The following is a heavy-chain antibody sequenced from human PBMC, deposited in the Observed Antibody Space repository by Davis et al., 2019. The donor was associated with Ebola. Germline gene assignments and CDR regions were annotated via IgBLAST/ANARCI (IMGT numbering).Heavy chain of an antibody. J-gene: IGHJ6*02. CDR1: GFTFSNYA. CDR2: ISATGADI. V-gene: IGHV3-23*01. CDR3: ARESWYCRTTSCYHYYYYGMDV. Sequence: GESLKISCAASGFTFSNYAMSWVRQAPGGGLEWVAGISATGADIKYADSVRGRFSISRDNSKNTLYLQMNSLRAEDTAVYYCARESWYCRTTSCYHYYYYGMDVWGQGTTVTVSS. D-gene: IGHD2-2*01.